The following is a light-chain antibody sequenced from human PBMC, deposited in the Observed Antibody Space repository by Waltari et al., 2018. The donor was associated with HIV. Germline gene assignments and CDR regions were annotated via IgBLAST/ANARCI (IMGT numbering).Light chain of an antibody. J-gene: IGLJ2*01. CDR2: DVT. CDR3: SSYTRRSTVL. Sequence: QSALTQPASVSGSPGQSITISCTGTSNDVGAYSYVSWYQQHPGEAPKLMIFDVTNRPSGVSNRFSGSKSANTAFLTISGLQAEDEADYYCSSYTRRSTVLFGRGTTLTVL. CDR1: SNDVGAYSY. V-gene: IGLV2-14*03.